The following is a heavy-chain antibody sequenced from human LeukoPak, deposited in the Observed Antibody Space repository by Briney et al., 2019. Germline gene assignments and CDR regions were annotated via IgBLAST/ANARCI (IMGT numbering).Heavy chain of an antibody. D-gene: IGHD3-3*01. CDR2: INHSGST. J-gene: IGHJ6*02. CDR1: GGSFSGYY. V-gene: IGHV4-34*01. CDR3: ARGSGHDFWSGYYKRPYYYYYGMDV. Sequence: PSETLSLTCAVYGGSFSGYYWSWIRQPPGKGLEWIGEINHSGSTNYNPSLKSRVTISVDTSKNQSSLKLSSVTAADTAVYYCARGSGHDFWSGYYKRPYYYYYGMDVWGQGTTVTVSS.